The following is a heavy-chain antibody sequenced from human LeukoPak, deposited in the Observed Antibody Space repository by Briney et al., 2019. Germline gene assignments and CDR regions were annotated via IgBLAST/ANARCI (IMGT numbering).Heavy chain of an antibody. V-gene: IGHV4-34*01. J-gene: IGHJ4*02. Sequence: PSETLSLTCAVYGGSFSGYYWSWIRQPPGKGLEWIGEINHSGSTNYNPSLKSRVTISVDTSKNQSSLKLSSVTAADTAVYYCARGGGYRRPGYWGQGTLVTVSS. CDR2: INHSGST. D-gene: IGHD1-26*01. CDR1: GGSFSGYY. CDR3: ARGGGYRRPGY.